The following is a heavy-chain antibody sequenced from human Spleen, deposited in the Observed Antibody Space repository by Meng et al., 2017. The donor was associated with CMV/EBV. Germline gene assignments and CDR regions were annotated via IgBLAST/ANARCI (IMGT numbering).Heavy chain of an antibody. D-gene: IGHD4-23*01. CDR3: AHSPATVEDVLYFDS. CDR2: VHWDGDM. CDR1: GFSLRDSGVS. V-gene: IGHV2-5*02. Sequence: SGFSLRDSGVSVGWIRQPPGKALEWLALVHWDGDMRYSPSIMSRVTITKDTSDNQAVLTMTDVDPVDTGTYFCAHSPATVEDVLYFDSWGQGILVTVSS. J-gene: IGHJ4*02.